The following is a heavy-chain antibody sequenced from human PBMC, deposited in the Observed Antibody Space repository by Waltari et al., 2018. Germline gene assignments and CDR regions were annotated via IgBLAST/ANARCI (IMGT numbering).Heavy chain of an antibody. V-gene: IGHV3-7*01. J-gene: IGHJ5*02. Sequence: EVQLVDSGGGLVQPGGSLRLSCAASGFTFSSYWMSWVRQAPGKGLGWVANIKEDGMEKYYVDSVKGRFTISRDNAKNSLYLQMNSLRAEDTAVYYCARDEGLSWFDPWGQGTLVIVSS. CDR1: GFTFSSYW. CDR3: ARDEGLSWFDP. CDR2: IKEDGMEK. D-gene: IGHD6-19*01.